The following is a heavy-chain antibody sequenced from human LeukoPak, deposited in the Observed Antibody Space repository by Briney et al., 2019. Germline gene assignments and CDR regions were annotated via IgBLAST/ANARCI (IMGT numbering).Heavy chain of an antibody. CDR3: ARGPDGYNKGKTDY. D-gene: IGHD5-24*01. CDR2: INHSGST. J-gene: IGHJ4*02. V-gene: IGHV4-34*01. CDR1: GGSFSGYY. Sequence: ASETLSLTCAVYGGSFSGYYWSWIRQPPGKGLEWIGEINHSGSTNYNPSLKSRVTISVDTSKNQFSLKLSSVTAADTAVYYCARGPDGYNKGKTDYWGQGTLVTVSS.